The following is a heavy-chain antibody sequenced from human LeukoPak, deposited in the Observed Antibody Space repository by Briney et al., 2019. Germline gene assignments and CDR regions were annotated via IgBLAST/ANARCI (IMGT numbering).Heavy chain of an antibody. J-gene: IGHJ3*02. CDR3: ARDIRHAFYI. CDR2: INPNSGDT. Sequence: ASVKVSCKASGYTFTGYYLHWVRQAPGQGLEWMGWINPNSGDTKYAQKFQGRVTMTTETSNSTAYMELNSLRSDDTAVYSCARDIRHAFYIWGQGTMVVVSS. V-gene: IGHV1-2*02. CDR1: GYTFTGYY.